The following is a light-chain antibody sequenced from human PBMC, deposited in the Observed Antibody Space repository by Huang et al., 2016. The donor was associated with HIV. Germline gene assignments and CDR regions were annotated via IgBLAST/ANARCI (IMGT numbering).Light chain of an antibody. V-gene: IGKV3-20*01. CDR1: QSVSISY. J-gene: IGKJ2*01. CDR2: GAA. Sequence: EFVLTQSPGTLYLSPGERATLSCRASQSVSISYLAWYQQKPGQAPRLLLSGAATRATGIPDRFSGSGSGTDFTLTISRLEPEDFAVYYCQEYGSSPYTFGQGTKLQIK. CDR3: QEYGSSPYT.